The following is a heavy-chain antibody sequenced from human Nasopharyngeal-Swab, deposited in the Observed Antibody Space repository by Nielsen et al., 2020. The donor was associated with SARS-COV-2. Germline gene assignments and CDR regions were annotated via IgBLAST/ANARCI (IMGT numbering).Heavy chain of an antibody. V-gene: IGHV3-21*04. CDR1: GFTFSSYS. D-gene: IGHD3-10*01. Sequence: GESLKISCAASGFTFSSYSMNWVRQAPGKGLEWVSSISSSSSYIYYADSVKGRFTISRDNAKNSLYLQMNSLRAEDTAVYYCARDLWFGESFDYWGQGTLVTVSS. J-gene: IGHJ4*02. CDR2: ISSSSSYI. CDR3: ARDLWFGESFDY.